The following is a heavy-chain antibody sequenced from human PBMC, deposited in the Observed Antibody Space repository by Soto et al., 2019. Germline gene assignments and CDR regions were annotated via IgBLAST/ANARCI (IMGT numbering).Heavy chain of an antibody. Sequence: PSETLSLTCPGSWCSISSYYWSWIRQPPGKGLEGIGYIYYSGSTNYNPSLKRRVTISVDTSKNQFSLKLSSVTAADTAVYYCARLQRGIVVVPAAARPGYYYYYMDVWGKGTTVTVSS. V-gene: IGHV4-59*08. D-gene: IGHD2-2*01. CDR3: ARLQRGIVVVPAAARPGYYYYYMDV. CDR2: IYYSGST. J-gene: IGHJ6*03. CDR1: WCSISSYY.